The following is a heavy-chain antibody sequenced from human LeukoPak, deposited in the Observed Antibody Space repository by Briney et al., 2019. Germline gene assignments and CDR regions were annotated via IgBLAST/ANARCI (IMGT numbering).Heavy chain of an antibody. CDR2: MNPNSGNT. Sequence: ASVKVSCKASGYTFTSYDINWVRQATGQGLEWMGWMNPNSGNTGYAQKFQGRVTITRNTSISTAYMELSSLRAADTAVYYCARKAVLLWTDYYYYYMDVWGKGTTVTVSS. V-gene: IGHV1-8*03. D-gene: IGHD3-10*01. CDR1: GYTFTSYD. CDR3: ARKAVLLWTDYYYYYMDV. J-gene: IGHJ6*03.